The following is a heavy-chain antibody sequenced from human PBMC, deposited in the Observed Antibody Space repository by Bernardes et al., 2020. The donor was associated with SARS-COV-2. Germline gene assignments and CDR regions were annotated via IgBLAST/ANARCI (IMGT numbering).Heavy chain of an antibody. CDR1: GLTLSIYA. Sequence: GGSLRLSCAASGLTLSIYAMTWVRQAPGKGLEWVSTIGDSSADTHYADSVKGRFTISRDNSNNMLYLQMNSLRAEDTAEYYCAKGSGRHWPDSRIFNYWGQGTLVTVS. CDR3: AKGSGRHWPDSRIFNY. D-gene: IGHD6-25*01. J-gene: IGHJ4*02. CDR2: IGDSSADT. V-gene: IGHV3-23*01.